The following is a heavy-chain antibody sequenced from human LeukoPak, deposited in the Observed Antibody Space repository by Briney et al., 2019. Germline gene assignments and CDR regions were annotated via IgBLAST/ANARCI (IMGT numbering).Heavy chain of an antibody. CDR3: ARTGRVLRYFDWLLANFDY. CDR2: IIPSDGFT. J-gene: IGHJ4*02. Sequence: ASVKVSCKSSGYTFSTYYVHWVRQASGQGLEWMGMIIPSDGFTSYAQKFQGRVTITADKSTSTAYMELSSLRSEDTAVYYRARTGRVLRYFDWLLANFDYWGQGTLVTVSS. D-gene: IGHD3-9*01. V-gene: IGHV1-46*01. CDR1: GYTFSTYY.